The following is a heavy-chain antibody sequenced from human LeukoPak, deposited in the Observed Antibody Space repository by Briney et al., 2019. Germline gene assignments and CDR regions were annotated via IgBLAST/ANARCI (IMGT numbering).Heavy chain of an antibody. CDR2: ISSSGTYK. V-gene: IGHV3-21*01. CDR3: ASDPPGDYGLGF. D-gene: IGHD4-17*01. Sequence: PGGSLRLSCAVSGFTFSSYSMSWVRQAPGKGLEWVSSISSSGTYKYYADSVKGRFTISRDNSNNTLYLQMNRLRVKDTAVYYCASDPPGDYGLGFWGQGTLVTVSS. CDR1: GFTFSSYS. J-gene: IGHJ4*02.